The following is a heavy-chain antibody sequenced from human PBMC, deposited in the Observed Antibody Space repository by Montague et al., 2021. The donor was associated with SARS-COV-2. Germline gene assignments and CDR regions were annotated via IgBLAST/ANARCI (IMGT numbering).Heavy chain of an antibody. V-gene: IGHV4-34*01. CDR2: ISHSGGV. CDR3: ARGYCSSTTCYRSLHY. Sequence: SETLSLTCTVHRGSFSGYYWTWIRQPPGKGLEWIGEISHSGGVNXXPSLKSRVTISVDTSKNHFSLKLRSVTAADTAIYYCARGYCSSTTCYRSLHYWGQGTLVTVSS. D-gene: IGHD2-2*01. CDR1: RGSFSGYY. J-gene: IGHJ4*02.